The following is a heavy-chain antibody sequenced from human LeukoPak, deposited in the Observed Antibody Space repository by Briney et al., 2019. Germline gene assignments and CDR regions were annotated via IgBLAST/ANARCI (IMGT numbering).Heavy chain of an antibody. Sequence: GGSLRLSCAASGFTFSTQGMHWVRQAPGKGLEWVTFIQNHGNDKRYADSVKGRFTVSRDNSKNTLYLQMNSLRAEDTAVYYCAKDTPHYYGSGSYAFDIWGQGTMVTVSS. V-gene: IGHV3-30*02. D-gene: IGHD3-10*01. J-gene: IGHJ3*02. CDR3: AKDTPHYYGSGSYAFDI. CDR1: GFTFSTQG. CDR2: IQNHGNDK.